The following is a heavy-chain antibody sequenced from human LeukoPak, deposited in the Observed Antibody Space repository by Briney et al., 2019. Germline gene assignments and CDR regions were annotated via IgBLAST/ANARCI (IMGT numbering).Heavy chain of an antibody. Sequence: SETLSLTCAVYGGSFSGYYWSWIRQPPGKGLEWIGQISGSGRTNYNPSLKSRLTMSADTSENQFSLRLSSVTAADTAVYYCARGFGALWGQGTLVTVSS. CDR3: ARGFGAL. V-gene: IGHV4-34*01. J-gene: IGHJ4*02. D-gene: IGHD3-10*01. CDR2: ISGSGRT. CDR1: GGSFSGYY.